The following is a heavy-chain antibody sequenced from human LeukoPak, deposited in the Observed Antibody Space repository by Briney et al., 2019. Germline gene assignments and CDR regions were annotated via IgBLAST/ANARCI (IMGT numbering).Heavy chain of an antibody. CDR2: INPDDSDT. CDR3: ATSRRELLPFAY. V-gene: IGHV5-51*01. J-gene: IGHJ4*02. Sequence: VESLKISCKGSGYSFTSYWIGWVRQMPGKGLEWMGIINPDDSDTRYSPSFQGQVTISADKSISTAYLQWSSLKASDTAMYYCATSRRELLPFAYWGQGTLVTVSS. CDR1: GYSFTSYW. D-gene: IGHD1-26*01.